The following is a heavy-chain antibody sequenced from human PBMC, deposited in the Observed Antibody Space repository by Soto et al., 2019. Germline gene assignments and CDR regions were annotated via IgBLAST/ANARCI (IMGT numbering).Heavy chain of an antibody. CDR1: SGSSFRTTSY. J-gene: IGHJ5*02. D-gene: IGHD3-10*01. CDR3: ARLQYGSEIEDIAVYWFDR. V-gene: IGHV4-39*01. Sequence: SETLSFTSTVSSGSSFRTTSYGGWIRQPPRKGLEWIGSSGYSGSQYYNLSLKSRVTISLXTSKKPFALKLISVTAADTAVYYCARLQYGSEIEDIAVYWFDRGGQGTLVTVSS. CDR2: SGYSGSQ.